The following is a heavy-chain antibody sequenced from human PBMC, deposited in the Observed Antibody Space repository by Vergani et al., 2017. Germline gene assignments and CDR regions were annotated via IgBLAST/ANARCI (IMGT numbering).Heavy chain of an antibody. J-gene: IGHJ4*02. CDR3: AGGRSALVTTLYY. Sequence: EVQLLESGGGLVQPGGSLRLSCAASGFTFSSYAMSWIRQAPGKGLEWVSYISSSGSTIYYADSVKGRFTISRDNAKNSLYLQMNSLRAEDTAVYYCAGGRSALVTTLYYWGQGTLVTVSS. V-gene: IGHV3-48*04. CDR2: ISSSGSTI. D-gene: IGHD4-11*01. CDR1: GFTFSSYA.